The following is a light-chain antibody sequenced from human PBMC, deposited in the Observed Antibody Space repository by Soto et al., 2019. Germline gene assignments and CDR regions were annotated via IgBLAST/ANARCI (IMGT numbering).Light chain of an antibody. CDR2: GAS. CDR3: QQYGSSPRT. CDR1: QSVSSY. V-gene: IGKV3-20*01. J-gene: IGKJ1*01. Sequence: EIVLTQSPATLSLSPGERATLSCGASQSVSSYLAWYQQKPGQAPRLLIYGASSRATGIPDRFSGSGSGTDFALTISRLEPEDFAVYYCQQYGSSPRTFGQGTKVDIK.